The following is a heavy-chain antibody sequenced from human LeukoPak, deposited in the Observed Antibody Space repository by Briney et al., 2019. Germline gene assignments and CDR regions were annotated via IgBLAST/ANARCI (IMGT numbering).Heavy chain of an antibody. J-gene: IGHJ4*02. CDR2: ISTSGSTI. CDR3: AREATGSTTVEFDY. V-gene: IGHV3-48*03. D-gene: IGHD4-17*01. CDR1: GFTFSSYE. Sequence: GGSLRLSCAASGFTFSSYEMNWFRQAPGKGLEWVSYISTSGSTIYYADSVKGRFTISRDNAKNSLYLQMNSLTAEDTAVYYCAREATGSTTVEFDYWGQGTLVTVSS.